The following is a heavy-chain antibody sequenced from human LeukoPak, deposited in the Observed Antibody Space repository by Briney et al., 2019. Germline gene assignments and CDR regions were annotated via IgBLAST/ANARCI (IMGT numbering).Heavy chain of an antibody. CDR2: ISYDGSNK. CDR3: ATLGEGEKASMSVVGLSGVDS. Sequence: PGRSLRLSCAASGLTFSSYAMHWVRQAPGKGLECVAVISYDGSNKYYADSVKGRFTISRDNSKNTLYLQMNSLRAEDTAVYYCATLGEGEKASMSVVGLSGVDSWGQGTLITVSS. D-gene: IGHD3-16*01. V-gene: IGHV3-30-3*01. CDR1: GLTFSSYA. J-gene: IGHJ4*02.